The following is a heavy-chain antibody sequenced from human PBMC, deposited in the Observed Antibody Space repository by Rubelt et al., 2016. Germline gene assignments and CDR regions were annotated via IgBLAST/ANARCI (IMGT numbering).Heavy chain of an antibody. V-gene: IGHV3-64D*09. D-gene: IGHD4-23*01. CDR1: GFAFSTCT. CDR3: VKDRWVDY. Sequence: VQLVESGGGLVQPGESLRLSCSASGFAFSTCTLHWVRQAPGKGLDYVSTISSNGGSTYYADSVKGRFTISRDKSKNTLYLQMNSLRAEDTAVYYCVKDRWVDYWGQGILVTVSS. CDR2: ISSNGGST. J-gene: IGHJ4*02.